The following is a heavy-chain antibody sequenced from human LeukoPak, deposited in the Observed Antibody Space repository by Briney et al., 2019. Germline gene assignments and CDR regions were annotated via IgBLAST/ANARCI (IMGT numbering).Heavy chain of an antibody. Sequence: SETLSLTCAVYGGSFSGYYWSWIRQPPGKGLEWIGEINHSGSTNYNPSLKSRITISVDTSKNQFSLKLSSVTAADTAVYYCARPSGVYAFFNYWGQGTLVTVPS. V-gene: IGHV4-34*01. D-gene: IGHD2-8*01. J-gene: IGHJ4*02. CDR2: INHSGST. CDR3: ARPSGVYAFFNY. CDR1: GGSFSGYY.